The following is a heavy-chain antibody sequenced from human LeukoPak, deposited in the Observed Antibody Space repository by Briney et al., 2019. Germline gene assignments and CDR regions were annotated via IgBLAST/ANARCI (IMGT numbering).Heavy chain of an antibody. D-gene: IGHD6-13*01. CDR2: INPDGSSA. CDR3: ARDRGIGRGYYYYGMDV. CDR1: GFTFSDYW. J-gene: IGHJ6*02. Sequence: PGGSLRLSCAASGFTFSDYWMHWVRQAPGKGLVWVSRINPDGSSASYADPVKGRFTISRDNAKNTLYLQMNSLRAEDTAVYYCARDRGIGRGYYYYGMDVWGQGTTVTVSS. V-gene: IGHV3-74*01.